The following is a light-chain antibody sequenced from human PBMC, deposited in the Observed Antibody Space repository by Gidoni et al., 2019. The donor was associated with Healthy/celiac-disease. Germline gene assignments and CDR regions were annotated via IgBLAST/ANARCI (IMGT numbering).Light chain of an antibody. V-gene: IGLV2-14*01. J-gene: IGLJ3*02. CDR1: SSDVGGYNY. Sequence: QSALTQPASVSGSPGQSITISCTGTSSDVGGYNYVSWYQQPPGKAPKLMIYEVSNRPSGVSNRFSGSKSGNTASLTISGLQAEDEADYYCSSYTSSSYWVFGGGTKLTVL. CDR3: SSYTSSSYWV. CDR2: EVS.